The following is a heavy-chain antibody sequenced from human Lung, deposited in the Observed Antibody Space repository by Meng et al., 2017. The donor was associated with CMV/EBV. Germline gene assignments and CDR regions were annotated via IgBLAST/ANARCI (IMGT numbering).Heavy chain of an antibody. CDR3: ARVHRQYYYDGMDV. Sequence: GESLKISCAASGFTFSSYWMHWVRQAPGKGLVWVSRINSDGSSTSYADSVKGRFTISRDNAKNTVYLQMNSLRAEDTAVYNCARVHRQYYYDGMDVWGQGNXVNGSS. CDR1: GFTFSSYW. CDR2: INSDGSST. V-gene: IGHV3-74*01. J-gene: IGHJ6*02.